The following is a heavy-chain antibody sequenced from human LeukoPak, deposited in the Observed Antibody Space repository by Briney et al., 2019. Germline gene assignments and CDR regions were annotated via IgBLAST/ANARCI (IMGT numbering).Heavy chain of an antibody. D-gene: IGHD3-3*01. J-gene: IGHJ5*02. V-gene: IGHV1-18*01. CDR3: AREYYDFWSGYYLFGGWFDP. Sequence: ASVKVSCKASGYTFTSYGISWVRQAPGQGLEWMGWISAYNGNTNYAQKLQGRVTMTTDTSTSTAYMELRSLRSDDTAVYYSAREYYDFWSGYYLFGGWFDPWGQGTLVTVSS. CDR2: ISAYNGNT. CDR1: GYTFTSYG.